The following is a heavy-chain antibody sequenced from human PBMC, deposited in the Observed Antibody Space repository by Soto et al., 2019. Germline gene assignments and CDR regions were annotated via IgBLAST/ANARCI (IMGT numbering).Heavy chain of an antibody. Sequence: ASMRGSSKASGYTFPYYHINGVLRSSRKGREWMGIINPNGGDTTYAQKFQGRVTMTRDTSTSTVYMEVSSLRSEDTALYYCASVPYSYGLLFYLDYWGQG. V-gene: IGHV1-46*01. CDR2: INPNGGDT. J-gene: IGHJ4*02. CDR1: GYTFPYYH. D-gene: IGHD5-18*01. CDR3: ASVPYSYGLLFYLDY.